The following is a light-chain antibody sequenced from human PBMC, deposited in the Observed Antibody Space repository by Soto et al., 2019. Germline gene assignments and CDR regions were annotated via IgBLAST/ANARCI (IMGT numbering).Light chain of an antibody. V-gene: IGKV1-5*01. Sequence: DIQMTQSPSTLSASLGDRVIITCRASQSISKWLAWYQQKSGKAHKLLIYDASSLQSGVTSRFNGSGSGTEFTLTISSMQPDHFANYYCQQYNSLWTFGQGSKVEIK. CDR1: QSISKW. CDR2: DAS. CDR3: QQYNSLWT. J-gene: IGKJ1*01.